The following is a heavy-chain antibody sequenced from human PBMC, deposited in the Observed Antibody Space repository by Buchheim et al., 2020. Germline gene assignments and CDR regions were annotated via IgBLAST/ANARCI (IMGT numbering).Heavy chain of an antibody. V-gene: IGHV3-7*01. D-gene: IGHD5-18*01. CDR1: GFTFSSYW. CDR3: ARDRLGTAMAPKQNYYYYYGMDV. Sequence: EVQLGESGGGLVQPGGSLRLSCAASGFTFSSYWMSWVRQAPGKGLEWEANIKQDGSEKNYVDSVKGRFTISRDNAKNSLYLQMNSLRAEDTAVYYCARDRLGTAMAPKQNYYYYYGMDVWGQGTT. CDR2: IKQDGSEK. J-gene: IGHJ6*02.